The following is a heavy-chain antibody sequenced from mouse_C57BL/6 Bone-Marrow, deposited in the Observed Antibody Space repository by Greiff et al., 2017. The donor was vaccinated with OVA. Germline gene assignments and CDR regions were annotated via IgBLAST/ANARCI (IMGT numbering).Heavy chain of an antibody. CDR3: TRRGVFYYYGSSWDWFAY. V-gene: IGHV1-39*01. D-gene: IGHD1-1*01. J-gene: IGHJ3*01. CDR1: GYSFTDYN. CDR2: INPNYGTT. Sequence: EVQLQESGPELVKPGASVKISCKASGYSFTDYNMNWVKQSNGKSLEWIGVINPNYGTTSYNQKFKGKATLTVDQSSSTAYMQLNSLTSEDSAVYYGTRRGVFYYYGSSWDWFAYWGQGTLVTVSA.